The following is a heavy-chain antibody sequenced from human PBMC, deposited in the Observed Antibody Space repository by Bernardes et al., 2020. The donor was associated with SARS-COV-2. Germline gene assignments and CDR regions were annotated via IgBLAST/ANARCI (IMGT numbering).Heavy chain of an antibody. V-gene: IGHV3-23*01. D-gene: IGHD3-16*01. Sequence: GGSLRLSCAASNFTFSISGMSWVRQAPGRGLEWVSGISSSGASSFYAESVRGRFIISSDNSKSTVYLQMNSLRVDDTAVYYCAIGRSRVIRGVMGDYWGQGRLV. CDR3: AIGRSRVIRGVMGDY. CDR2: ISSSGASS. CDR1: NFTFSISG. J-gene: IGHJ4*02.